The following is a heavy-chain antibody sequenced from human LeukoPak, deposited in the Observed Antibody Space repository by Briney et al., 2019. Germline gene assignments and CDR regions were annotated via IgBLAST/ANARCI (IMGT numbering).Heavy chain of an antibody. CDR3: ARDLMGWDLHYFDY. D-gene: IGHD1-26*01. V-gene: IGHV3-21*01. J-gene: IGHJ4*02. CDR2: ISSSSSYI. CDR1: GFTFGSYS. Sequence: GGSLRLSCAASGFTFGSYSMNWVRQAPGKGLEWVSSISSSSSYIYYADSVKGRFTISRDNAKNSLYLQMNSLRAEDTAVYYCARDLMGWDLHYFDYWGQGTLVTVSS.